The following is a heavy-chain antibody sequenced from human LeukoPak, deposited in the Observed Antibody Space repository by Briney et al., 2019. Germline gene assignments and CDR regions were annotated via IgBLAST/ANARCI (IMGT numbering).Heavy chain of an antibody. D-gene: IGHD1-7*01. CDR3: ARVLGPNWNYYY. Sequence: ASVKVSCKASGYTFTGYYMHWVRQAPGQGLEWMGWINPNSGGTNYAQRFQGRVNMTRDTSISTAYMELSRLRSDDTAVYYCARVLGPNWNYYYWGQGTLVTVSS. CDR2: INPNSGGT. J-gene: IGHJ4*02. V-gene: IGHV1-2*02. CDR1: GYTFTGYY.